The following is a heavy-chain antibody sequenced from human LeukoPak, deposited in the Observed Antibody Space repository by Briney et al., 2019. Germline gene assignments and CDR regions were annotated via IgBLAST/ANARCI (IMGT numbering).Heavy chain of an antibody. CDR2: ISSSGSTI. CDR3: ARAGSRERGYYDSSGYPSIY. V-gene: IGHV3-11*01. CDR1: GFTFSDYY. J-gene: IGHJ4*02. Sequence: GGFLRLSCAASGFTFSDYYMSWIRQAPGKGLEWVSYISSSGSTIYYADSVKGRFTISRDNAKNSLYLQMNSLRAEDTGVYYCARAGSRERGYYDSSGYPSIYWGQGTLVTVSS. D-gene: IGHD3-22*01.